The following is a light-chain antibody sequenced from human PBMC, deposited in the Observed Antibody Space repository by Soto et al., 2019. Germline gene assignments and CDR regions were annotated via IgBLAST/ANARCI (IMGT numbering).Light chain of an antibody. CDR3: SSYSSSGTLV. CDR1: NSAVGGHNF. V-gene: IGLV2-14*01. J-gene: IGLJ2*01. Sequence: QSALTQPASVSGSPGQSITISCTGTNSAVGGHNFVSWYQQHPGRAPKLMIYDVRNRPSGVSNRFSGSKSANTASLTISGLEADDEADYCCSSYSSSGTLVFGGGTKVTVL. CDR2: DVR.